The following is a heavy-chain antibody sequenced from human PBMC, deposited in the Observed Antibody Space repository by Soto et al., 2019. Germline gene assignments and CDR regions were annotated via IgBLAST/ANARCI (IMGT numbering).Heavy chain of an antibody. D-gene: IGHD4-17*01. Sequence: ASVKVSCKASGYTSTNYGMHWVRQAPGQRLEWMGWINAGSGNTKYSQKFQGRITITRDTSASTVYMELSSLRVEDTAIYYCAKDKEPDGVWDIDFWGHGTLVTVSS. CDR2: INAGSGNT. V-gene: IGHV1-3*01. J-gene: IGHJ4*01. CDR3: AKDKEPDGVWDIDF. CDR1: GYTSTNYG.